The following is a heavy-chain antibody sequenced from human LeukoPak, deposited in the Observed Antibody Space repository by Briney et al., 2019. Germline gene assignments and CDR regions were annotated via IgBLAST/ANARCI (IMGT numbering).Heavy chain of an antibody. CDR2: IDHSGST. CDR3: ARPNARIRGYSYGLRGYFDY. Sequence: SETLSLTCAVYGGSFSGYYWSWIRQPPGKGLEWIGEIDHSGSTNYNPSLKSRVTISVDTSKNQFSLKLSSVTAADTAVYYCARPNARIRGYSYGLRGYFDYWGQGTLVTVSS. V-gene: IGHV4-34*01. CDR1: GGSFSGYY. J-gene: IGHJ4*02. D-gene: IGHD5-18*01.